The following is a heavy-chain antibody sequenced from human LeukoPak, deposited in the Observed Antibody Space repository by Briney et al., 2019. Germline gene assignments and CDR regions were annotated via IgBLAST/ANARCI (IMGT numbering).Heavy chain of an antibody. J-gene: IGHJ4*02. CDR2: ISDYNGNT. D-gene: IGHD2-8*01. V-gene: IGHV1-18*01. CDR3: ARGVDSVDY. CDR1: GSTFAGND. Sequence: ASVKVSCKASGSTFAGNDVTWVRQAPGQGLEWMGWISDYNGNTNFAQKLQGRVTMTTDTSTSTAYMELRSLTSDDTAVYYCARGVDSVDYWGQGTLVTVSS.